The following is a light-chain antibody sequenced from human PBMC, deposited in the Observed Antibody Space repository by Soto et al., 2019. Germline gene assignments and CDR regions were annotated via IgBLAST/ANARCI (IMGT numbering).Light chain of an antibody. J-gene: IGKJ4*01. CDR1: QTINTN. V-gene: IGKV1-39*01. Sequence: DIQMTQSPSSLSASVGDRVTISCRPSQTINTNLNWYQQIPGKAPNLLIYAASTLQSGVPSRFSGSGSGTDFTLTISSLQPEDFATYYCQQYNNWPLTFGGGTKVEIK. CDR2: AAS. CDR3: QQYNNWPLT.